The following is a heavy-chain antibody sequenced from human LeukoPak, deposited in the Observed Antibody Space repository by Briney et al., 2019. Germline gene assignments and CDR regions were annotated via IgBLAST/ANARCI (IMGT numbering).Heavy chain of an antibody. CDR2: IYWNDDT. J-gene: IGHJ4*02. V-gene: IGHV2-5*01. D-gene: IGHD2-15*01. CDR1: GFSLSTSGVG. CDR3: AHSLGYCSGGSCYVLFDY. Sequence: STPTLVNPTQTLTLTCTFSGFSLSTSGVGVGWIRQPPGKALEWLALIYWNDDTRYSPSLRSRLTITKDTSKNQVVLTMTNMDPVDTATYYCAHSLGYCSGGSCYVLFDYWGQGTLVTVSS.